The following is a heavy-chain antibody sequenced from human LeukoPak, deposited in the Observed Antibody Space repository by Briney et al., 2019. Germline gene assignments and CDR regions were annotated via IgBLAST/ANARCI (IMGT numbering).Heavy chain of an antibody. V-gene: IGHV4-30-4*02. D-gene: IGHD3-22*01. Sequence: SETLSLTCTVSGGSISSGDYYWSWIRQPPGKGLEWIGYIYYSGSTYYNPSLKSRVTISVDTSKNQFSLKLSSVTAADTAVYYCARYSSGYPNFDYWGQGTLVTVSS. J-gene: IGHJ4*02. CDR3: ARYSSGYPNFDY. CDR2: IYYSGST. CDR1: GGSISSGDYY.